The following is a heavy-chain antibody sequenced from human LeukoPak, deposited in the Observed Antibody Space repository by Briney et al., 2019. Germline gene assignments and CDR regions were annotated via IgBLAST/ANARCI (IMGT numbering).Heavy chain of an antibody. CDR3: ARDLYSSRTNDAFVI. J-gene: IGHJ3*02. CDR2: IYHSGST. D-gene: IGHD6-13*01. V-gene: IGHV4-39*07. Sequence: NPSETLSLTCTVSGGSISSSSYYWGWIRQPPGKGLEWIGSIYHSGSTYYNPSLKSRVTISVDTSKNQFSLKLTSVTAADTALYYCARDLYSSRTNDAFVIWGQGTMVTVSS. CDR1: GGSISSSSYY.